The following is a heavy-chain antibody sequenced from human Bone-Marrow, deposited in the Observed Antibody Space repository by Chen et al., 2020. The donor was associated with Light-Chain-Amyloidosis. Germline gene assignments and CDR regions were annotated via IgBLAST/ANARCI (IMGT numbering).Heavy chain of an antibody. J-gene: IGHJ6*02. CDR3: AKRPPYPSIYGMDV. CDR2: ISGSGVST. CDR1: GFTFSSYA. Sequence: EVQLLESGGGLVQPGGSLRLSCAASGFTFSSYAMSWIRTAPGKGLEWVSGISGSGVSTYYADSVKGRFTISRDNSKNTLYLQMNSLRAEDTAVYYCAKRPPYPSIYGMDVWGQGTTVTVSS. D-gene: IGHD2-21*01. V-gene: IGHV3-23*01.